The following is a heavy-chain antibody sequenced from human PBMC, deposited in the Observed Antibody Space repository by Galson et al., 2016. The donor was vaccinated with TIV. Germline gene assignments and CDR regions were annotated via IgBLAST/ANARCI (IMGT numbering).Heavy chain of an antibody. D-gene: IGHD3-10*01. V-gene: IGHV5-10-1*01. CDR3: ARRGGAGTHADP. Sequence: QSGAEVKKPGESLRISCKGSGYKFTNYWISWVRQMPGKGLEWMGKIDPSDSYINYSPSFQGHVTMSADKSISTAYLQWNSLKASDTAMYYCARRGGAGTHADPWGQGTLVIVSS. CDR2: IDPSDSYI. CDR1: GYKFTNYW. J-gene: IGHJ5*02.